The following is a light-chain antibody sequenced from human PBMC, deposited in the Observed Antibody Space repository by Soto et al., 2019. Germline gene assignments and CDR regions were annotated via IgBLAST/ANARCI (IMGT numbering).Light chain of an antibody. CDR2: EVS. Sequence: QSALAQPASVSGSPGQSITMSCTGTSNDVGGYNYVTWYQHHPGQAPKVMIYEVSNRPSGVSDRFSGSKSGNTASLPISGLQAEDEAYYYCSSYTTSTTLLFGGGTQLTVL. CDR3: SSYTTSTTLL. CDR1: SNDVGGYNY. V-gene: IGLV2-14*01. J-gene: IGLJ7*01.